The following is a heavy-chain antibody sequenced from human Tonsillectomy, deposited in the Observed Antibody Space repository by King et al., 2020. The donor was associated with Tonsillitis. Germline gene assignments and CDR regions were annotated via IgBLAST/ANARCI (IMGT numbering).Heavy chain of an antibody. Sequence: QLVQSGAEVKKPGASVTVSCKASGYTFTGYSLHWVRQAPGQGLEWMAWINPNSGGTNYAQKFQGRVTMTRDTSISTAYMELRSLRSDDTAVYYCARVPDSSSWDPLTYWGQGTLVTVSS. CDR1: GYTFTGYS. D-gene: IGHD6-13*01. V-gene: IGHV1-2*02. J-gene: IGHJ4*02. CDR3: ARVPDSSSWDPLTY. CDR2: INPNSGGT.